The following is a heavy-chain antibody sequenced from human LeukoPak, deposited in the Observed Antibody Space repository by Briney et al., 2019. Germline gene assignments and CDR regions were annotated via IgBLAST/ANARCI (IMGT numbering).Heavy chain of an antibody. CDR2: INHSGST. V-gene: IGHV4-59*11. CDR1: GASISSHY. CDR3: ARVYGSGSYYISDYYYYYYMDV. J-gene: IGHJ6*03. Sequence: SETLSLTCTVSGASISSHYWSWIRQPPGRGLEWIGEINHSGSTNYNPSLKSRVTISVDTSKNQFSLKLSSVTAADTAVYYCARVYGSGSYYISDYYYYYYMDVWGKGTTVTVSS. D-gene: IGHD3-10*01.